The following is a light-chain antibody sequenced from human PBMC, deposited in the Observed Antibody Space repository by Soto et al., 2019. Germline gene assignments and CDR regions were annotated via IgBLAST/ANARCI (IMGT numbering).Light chain of an antibody. CDR1: QSVTSNY. J-gene: IGKJ5*01. CDR3: QHYVTSSIT. V-gene: IGKV3-20*01. Sequence: ELVLTQSPGTLSLSPGERATLSCMASQSVTSNYLAWYQQTPGQAPRLLFFGASIRATGITDRFSGSGSGTVFTLTISRLEPEDFAVYYCQHYVTSSITFGQGTRLEIK. CDR2: GAS.